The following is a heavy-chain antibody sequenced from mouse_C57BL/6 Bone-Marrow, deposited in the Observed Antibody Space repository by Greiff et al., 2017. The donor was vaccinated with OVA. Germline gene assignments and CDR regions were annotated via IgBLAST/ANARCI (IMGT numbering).Heavy chain of an antibody. V-gene: IGHV1-81*01. D-gene: IGHD2-4*01. CDR1: GYTFTSYG. Sequence: QVQLQQSGAELARPGASVKLSCKASGYTFTSYGISWVKQRTGQGLEWIGEIYPRSGNTYYNEKFKGKATPTADKSSSTAYMELRSLTSEDSAVYFCARPLYDYDSYWGQGTLVTVSA. J-gene: IGHJ3*01. CDR3: ARPLYDYDSY. CDR2: IYPRSGNT.